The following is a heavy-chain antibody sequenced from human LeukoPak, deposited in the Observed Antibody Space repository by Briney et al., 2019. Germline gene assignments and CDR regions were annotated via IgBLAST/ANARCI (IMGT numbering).Heavy chain of an antibody. CDR2: MNPNSGNT. J-gene: IGHJ6*02. V-gene: IGHV1-8*01. D-gene: IGHD4-17*01. CDR1: GYTFTSYD. CDR3: ARGGGTVSYYYYYGMDV. Sequence: ASVKVSCKASGYTFTSYDINWVRQATGQGLEWMGWMNPNSGNTGYAQKFRGRVTMTRNTSISTAYMELSSLRSEDTAVYYCARGGGTVSYYYYYGMDVWGQGTTVTVSS.